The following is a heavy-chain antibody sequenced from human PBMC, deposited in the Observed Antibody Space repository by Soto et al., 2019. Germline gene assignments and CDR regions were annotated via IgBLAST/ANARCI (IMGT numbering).Heavy chain of an antibody. J-gene: IGHJ5*02. D-gene: IGHD5-18*01. CDR1: VFSRSTSGVG. CDR2: IYWYDDK. V-gene: IGHV2-5*01. Sequence: QITLKESGPPLVQPTQTLTLTCTFSVFSRSTSGVGVGWIRQPPGKALEWLALIYWYDDKRYSPSLKSRLTITKGTSKNPVVLTRTTRDQVDTATYFCAHRGGGYSYGHGCFGPYGQGTLVTVSS. CDR3: AHRGGGYSYGHGCFGP.